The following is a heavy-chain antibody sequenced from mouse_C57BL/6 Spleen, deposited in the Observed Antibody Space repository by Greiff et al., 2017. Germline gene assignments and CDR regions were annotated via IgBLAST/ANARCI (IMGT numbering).Heavy chain of an antibody. CDR2: INPNYGTT. J-gene: IGHJ4*01. D-gene: IGHD1-1*01. Sequence: VQLQQSGPELVKPGASVKISCKASGYSFTDYNMNWVKQSNGKSLEWIGVINPNYGTTSYNQKFKGKATLTVDQSSSTAYMQLNSLRSEDSAVYYCAWSTVVAPYYAMDYWGQGTSVTVSS. CDR1: GYSFTDYN. CDR3: AWSTVVAPYYAMDY. V-gene: IGHV1-39*01.